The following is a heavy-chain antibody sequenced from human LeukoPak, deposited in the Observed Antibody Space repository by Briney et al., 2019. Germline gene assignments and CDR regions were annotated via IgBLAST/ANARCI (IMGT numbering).Heavy chain of an antibody. V-gene: IGHV3-30-3*01. D-gene: IGHD6-6*01. CDR1: GFTFSSYA. Sequence: PGRSLRLSCAASGFTFSSYAMHWVRQAPGKGLEWVAVISYDGSNKYYADSVKGRFTISRDNSKNTLYLQMNSLRAEDTAVYYCASHRYSSSDYWGQGTLVTVSS. CDR3: ASHRYSSSDY. J-gene: IGHJ4*02. CDR2: ISYDGSNK.